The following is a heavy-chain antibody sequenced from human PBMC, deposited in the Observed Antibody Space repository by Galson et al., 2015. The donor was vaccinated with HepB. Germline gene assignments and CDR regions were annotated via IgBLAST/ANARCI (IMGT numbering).Heavy chain of an antibody. CDR1: GYTFSSYC. CDR2: INSDNSST. V-gene: IGHV3-74*01. J-gene: IGHJ4*02. D-gene: IGHD5-18*01. CDR3: ARALTWIQLPGY. Sequence: SLRLSCTASGYTFSSYCMHWVRQAPGKGLVWVSRINSDNSSTSYAAYMKGRITISRDNAKNTLYLQMKSLRAEDTAVYYCARALTWIQLPGYWGQGTLVTVSS.